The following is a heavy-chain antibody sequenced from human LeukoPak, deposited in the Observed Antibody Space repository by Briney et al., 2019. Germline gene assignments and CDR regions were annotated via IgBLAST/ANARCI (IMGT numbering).Heavy chain of an antibody. CDR3: ARGRIAAAGTKWYFDL. Sequence: GGSLRLSCASSGFIFNDYYMSWVRQAPGQGLEWVFYISYTTSTIYYADSVKGRFTISRDNAKKSLFLQMNSLRADDTAVYYCARGRIAAAGTKWYFDLWGRGTLVTVSS. D-gene: IGHD6-13*01. J-gene: IGHJ2*01. CDR2: ISYTTSTI. CDR1: GFIFNDYY. V-gene: IGHV3-11*01.